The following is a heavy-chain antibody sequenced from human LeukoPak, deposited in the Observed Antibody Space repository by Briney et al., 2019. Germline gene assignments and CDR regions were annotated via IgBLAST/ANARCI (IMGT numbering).Heavy chain of an antibody. CDR2: ISYDGSNK. D-gene: IGHD3-22*01. J-gene: IGHJ3*02. V-gene: IGHV3-30*18. CDR3: AKEAQDYYDSSGYYGNAFDI. CDR1: GFTFSSYG. Sequence: PGRSLRLSCAASGFTFSSYGMHWVRQAPGKGLEWVAVISYDGSNKYYADSVKGRFTISRDNSKNTLYLQMNSLRAEDTAVYYCAKEAQDYYDSSGYYGNAFDIWGQGTMVTVSS.